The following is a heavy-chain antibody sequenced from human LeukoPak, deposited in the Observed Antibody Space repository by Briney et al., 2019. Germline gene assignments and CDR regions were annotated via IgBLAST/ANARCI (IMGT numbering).Heavy chain of an antibody. Sequence: PGGSLRLSCAASGFTFSSYAMSWVRQAPGKGLEWVSAISGSGGSTYYADSVKGRFTISRDNSKNTLYLQMNSLRAEDTAVYYCAKGQNYYGSGSSFDYWGQGTLVTVSS. CDR3: AKGQNYYGSGSSFDY. CDR1: GFTFSSYA. J-gene: IGHJ4*02. D-gene: IGHD3-10*01. CDR2: ISGSGGST. V-gene: IGHV3-23*01.